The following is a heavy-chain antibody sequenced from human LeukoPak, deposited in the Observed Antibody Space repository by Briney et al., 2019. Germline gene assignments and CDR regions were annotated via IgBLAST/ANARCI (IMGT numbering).Heavy chain of an antibody. CDR2: ISGSGGST. D-gene: IGHD6-13*01. J-gene: IGHJ4*02. V-gene: IGHV3-23*01. Sequence: GGSLRLSCAASGSTFSSYAMSWVRQAPGKGLEWVSAISGSGGSTYYADSVKGRFTISRDNSKNTLYLQMNSLRAEDTAVYYCARDRSWRGIAAAAHWGQGTLVTVSS. CDR3: ARDRSWRGIAAAAH. CDR1: GSTFSSYA.